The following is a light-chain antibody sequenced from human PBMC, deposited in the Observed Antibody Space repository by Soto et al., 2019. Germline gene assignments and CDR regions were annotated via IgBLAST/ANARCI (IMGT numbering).Light chain of an antibody. CDR3: GTWDSSLSAYV. V-gene: IGLV2-14*01. Sequence: VLNQPASLYWSTGKSIAITCTKTSSDVGGYKYVSWYQQHPGKAPKLMIYDVSKRPSGIPDRFSGSKSGTSATLGITGLQTGDEADYYCGTWDSSLSAYVLGTGTKVTVL. J-gene: IGLJ1*01. CDR1: SSDVGGYKY. CDR2: DVS.